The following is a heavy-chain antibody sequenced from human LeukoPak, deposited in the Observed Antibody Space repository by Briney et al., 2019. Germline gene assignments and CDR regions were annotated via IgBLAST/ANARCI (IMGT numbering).Heavy chain of an antibody. Sequence: PSETLSLTCTVSGGSISSYYWSWIRQPPGKGLEWIGYIYYSGSTNYNPSLKSRVTISVDTSKNQFSLKLSSVTAADTAVYYCARGMAYCGGDCYPRRTNWFDPWGQGTLVTVSS. CDR1: GGSISSYY. D-gene: IGHD2-21*02. J-gene: IGHJ5*02. CDR3: ARGMAYCGGDCYPRRTNWFDP. V-gene: IGHV4-59*12. CDR2: IYYSGST.